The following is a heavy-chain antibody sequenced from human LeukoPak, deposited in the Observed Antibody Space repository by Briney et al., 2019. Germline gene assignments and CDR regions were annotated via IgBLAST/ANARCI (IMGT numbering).Heavy chain of an antibody. CDR3: ARDLGYYRADY. CDR2: IKGDGSDN. V-gene: IGHV3-7*01. CDR1: GFTFNNYA. D-gene: IGHD1-26*01. Sequence: GGSLRLSCAASGFTFNNYAMSWIRQAPGKGLEWVANIKGDGSDNHYVDSVRGRFTISRDNAKNSLYLQMNSLRAEETAVYYCARDLGYYRADYWGQGTLVTVSS. J-gene: IGHJ4*02.